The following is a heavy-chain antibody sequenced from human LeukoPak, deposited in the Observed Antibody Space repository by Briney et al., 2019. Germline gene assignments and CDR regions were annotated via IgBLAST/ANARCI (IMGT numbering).Heavy chain of an antibody. J-gene: IGHJ4*02. CDR2: IYSGGST. D-gene: IGHD3-22*01. V-gene: IGHV3-53*01. Sequence: GGSLRLSCAASGFTVSSNYMSWVRQAPGKGLEWVSVIYSGGSTYYADSVKGRFTISRDNSKNTLYLQMNSLRAEDTAMYYCARDGPNSSGYYLAFDYWGQGTLVTVSS. CDR1: GFTVSSNY. CDR3: ARDGPNSSGYYLAFDY.